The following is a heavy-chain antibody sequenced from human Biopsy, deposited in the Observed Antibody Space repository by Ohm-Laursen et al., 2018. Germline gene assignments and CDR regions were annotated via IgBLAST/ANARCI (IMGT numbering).Heavy chain of an antibody. Sequence: SLRLSCAATGFTFNNYGMQWVRQAPGKGLEWVAFIFYDGSNTYYADSVKGRFTISRDNSRDTLYLQMSSLRAEDTAVYYCAKDRYNYTPIGGFSMDVWGQGATVTDSS. CDR2: IFYDGSNT. J-gene: IGHJ6*02. CDR3: AKDRYNYTPIGGFSMDV. D-gene: IGHD5-18*01. CDR1: GFTFNNYG. V-gene: IGHV3-30*02.